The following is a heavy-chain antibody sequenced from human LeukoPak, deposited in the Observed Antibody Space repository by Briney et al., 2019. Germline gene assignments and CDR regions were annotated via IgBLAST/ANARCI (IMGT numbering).Heavy chain of an antibody. CDR3: ARDSRPSYDRSGYYCPGDY. V-gene: IGHV1-46*01. Sequence: ASVKVSCKASGYTFTSYYMHWVRQAPGQGLEWVAIINPSGGSTSYAQKFQGRVTMTRDTSTSTVYMELSSLRSEDTAVYYCARDSRPSYDRSGYYCPGDYWGQGTLVTVSS. J-gene: IGHJ4*02. CDR2: INPSGGST. D-gene: IGHD3-22*01. CDR1: GYTFTSYY.